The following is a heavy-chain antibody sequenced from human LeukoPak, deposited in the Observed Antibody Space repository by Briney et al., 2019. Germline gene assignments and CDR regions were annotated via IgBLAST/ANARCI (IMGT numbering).Heavy chain of an antibody. Sequence: GRSLRLSCAASGFTFSSYAMHWVRQAPGKGLEWVAVISYDGSNKYYADSVKGRSTISRDNSKNTLYLQMNSLRAEDTAVYYCARDYSSSSRYFDYWGQGTLVTVSS. CDR1: GFTFSSYA. V-gene: IGHV3-30*04. J-gene: IGHJ4*02. CDR3: ARDYSSSSRYFDY. D-gene: IGHD6-6*01. CDR2: ISYDGSNK.